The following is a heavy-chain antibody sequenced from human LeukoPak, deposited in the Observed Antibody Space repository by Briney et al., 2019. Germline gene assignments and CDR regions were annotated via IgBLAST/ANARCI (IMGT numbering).Heavy chain of an antibody. CDR3: ARVGPQYRFGWNALDI. V-gene: IGHV1-8*02. D-gene: IGHD3-16*02. CDR2: MNPRSGNT. Sequence: ASVKVSCKASGYTFLNSDIDWVRQAPGHGLEWMGWMNPRSGNTGYAQKFQGRVTMTKNTSTTTAYMELSGLGFAAQAVHYCARVGPQYRFGWNALDIWGQGTVVTVAS. J-gene: IGHJ3*02. CDR1: GYTFLNSD.